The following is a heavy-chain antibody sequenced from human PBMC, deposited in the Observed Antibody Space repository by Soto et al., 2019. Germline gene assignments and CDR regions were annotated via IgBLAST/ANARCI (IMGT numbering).Heavy chain of an antibody. CDR3: ARANCSSTSCYPYYFDY. Sequence: ASVKVSCKASGYTFTGYYMHWVRQAPGQGLEWMGWINPNSGGTNYAQKFQGWVAMTRDTSISTAYMELSRLRSDDTAVYYCARANCSSTSCYPYYFDYWGQGTLVTVS. V-gene: IGHV1-2*04. D-gene: IGHD2-2*01. CDR2: INPNSGGT. CDR1: GYTFTGYY. J-gene: IGHJ4*02.